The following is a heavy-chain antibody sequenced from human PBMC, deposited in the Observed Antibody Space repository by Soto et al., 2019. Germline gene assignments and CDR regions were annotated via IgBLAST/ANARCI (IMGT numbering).Heavy chain of an antibody. Sequence: QITLKESGPTLVKPTQTLTLTCTFSGFSFSTDGMGVGWIRQPPGKALEWLALIYWDDDKRFSPSQKSRLTITKNRSRNQVVLTLTNMDPADTATYYCAHVYWAASGTRYYFDYWGQGTLVTVSS. D-gene: IGHD1-7*01. V-gene: IGHV2-5*02. CDR3: AHVYWAASGTRYYFDY. CDR1: GFSFSTDGMG. J-gene: IGHJ4*02. CDR2: IYWDDDK.